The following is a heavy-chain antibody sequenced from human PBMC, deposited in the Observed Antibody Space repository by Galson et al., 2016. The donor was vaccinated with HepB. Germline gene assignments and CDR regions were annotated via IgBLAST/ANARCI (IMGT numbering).Heavy chain of an antibody. Sequence: SVKVSCKASGYRFISHYMHWVRQAPGQGLEWLGVINPNGGIATYTPKLRGRITMTTDTSTSTIYMELSSLRFEDTAVYYCARVRYSNYERPLDFWARGTLVTVSS. CDR3: ARVRYSNYERPLDF. V-gene: IGHV1-46*01. CDR1: GYRFISHY. D-gene: IGHD4-11*01. CDR2: INPNGGIA. J-gene: IGHJ4*02.